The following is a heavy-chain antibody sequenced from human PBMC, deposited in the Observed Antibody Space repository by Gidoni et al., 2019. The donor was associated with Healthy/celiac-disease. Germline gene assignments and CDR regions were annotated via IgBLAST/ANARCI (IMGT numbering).Heavy chain of an antibody. D-gene: IGHD2-2*02. J-gene: IGHJ4*02. CDR3: ARAGVVPAAILAHDY. V-gene: IGHV3-7*01. CDR1: GFTFSSYW. CDR2: IKQDGSEK. Sequence: EVQLVESGGGLVQPGGSLRLSCAASGFTFSSYWMSWVRQAPGKGLEWVANIKQDGSEKYYVDSVKGRFTISRDNAKNSLYLQMNSLRAEDTAVYYCARAGVVPAAILAHDYWGQGTLVTVSS.